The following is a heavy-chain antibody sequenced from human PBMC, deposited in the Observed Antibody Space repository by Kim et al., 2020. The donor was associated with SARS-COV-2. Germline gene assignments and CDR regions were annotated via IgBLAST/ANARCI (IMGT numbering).Heavy chain of an antibody. V-gene: IGHV3-33*01. J-gene: IGHJ3*01. CDR2: IWHDGSKK. Sequence: GGSLRLSRAASGFIFSSYGINWVRQAPGEGLEWVALIWHDGSKKYYADSVKGRFTISRDNSKNTIYLQMDNVRVEDTAVYYCAMDYDSSGFWAFDAWGQGTMVTVSS. CDR1: GFIFSSYG. CDR3: AMDYDSSGFWAFDA. D-gene: IGHD3-22*01.